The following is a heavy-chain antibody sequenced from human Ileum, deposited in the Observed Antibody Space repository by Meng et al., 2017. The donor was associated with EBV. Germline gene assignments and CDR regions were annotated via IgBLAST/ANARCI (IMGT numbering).Heavy chain of an antibody. Sequence: VGLPTGGTGLLKPSETLSLTCAVYGGSFNDYYWTWLRQPPGKGLEWIGEIDQSGYTKFNPSLSSRATISRDTSNNQFSLRLNSVTAADTALYYCARYGRCNGNSFYCFDPWGQGTLVTASS. CDR1: GGSFNDYY. V-gene: IGHV4-34*01. CDR2: IDQSGYT. D-gene: IGHD4-23*01. CDR3: ARYGRCNGNSFYCFDP. J-gene: IGHJ5*02.